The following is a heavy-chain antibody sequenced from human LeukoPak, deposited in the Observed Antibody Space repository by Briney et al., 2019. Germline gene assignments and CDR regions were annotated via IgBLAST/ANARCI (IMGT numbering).Heavy chain of an antibody. CDR1: GFTFKDYG. J-gene: IGHJ6*02. CDR3: SKHMRATNTYSFFGLDV. V-gene: IGHV3-9*01. CDR2: INWNGGGT. Sequence: GGSLRLSCAATGFTFKDYGMHWVRQPPGKGLEWVSSINWNGGGTDYADSVKGRFTISRDNAKNSLYLQLSSLRPEDTALYYCSKHMRATNTYSFFGLDVWGQGTTVTVSS. D-gene: IGHD1-26*01.